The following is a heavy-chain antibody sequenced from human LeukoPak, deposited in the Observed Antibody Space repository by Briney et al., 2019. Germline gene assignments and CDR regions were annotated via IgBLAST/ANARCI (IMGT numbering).Heavy chain of an antibody. CDR2: IGNSGVRT. J-gene: IGHJ4*02. CDR3: AKRASGSGTPLYHFDS. CDR1: GFTFSTYA. D-gene: IGHD3-10*01. Sequence: PGGSLRLSCAASGFTFSTYAMSWVRQAPGKGLEWVSVIGNSGVRTFYADSVKGRFTISRDNSRSTVHLQMNFLRAEDTAVYFCAKRASGSGTPLYHFDSWGQGALVTVSS. V-gene: IGHV3-23*01.